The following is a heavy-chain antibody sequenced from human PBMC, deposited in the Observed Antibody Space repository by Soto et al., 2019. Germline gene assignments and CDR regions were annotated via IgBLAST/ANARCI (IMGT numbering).Heavy chain of an antibody. V-gene: IGHV1-2*02. Sequence: QVQLVQSGAEVKKPGASVKVSCKASGYTFTDYYIHWVRQAPGQGLQWLGWINPTNSGTRYARSFQGRVTVTRDTSISTAYMELSSLRSDATAVYYCARGITSRLVFYYYYMDVWGFGTTVTVSS. CDR1: GYTFTDYY. CDR3: ARGITSRLVFYYYYMDV. CDR2: INPTNSGT. J-gene: IGHJ6*03.